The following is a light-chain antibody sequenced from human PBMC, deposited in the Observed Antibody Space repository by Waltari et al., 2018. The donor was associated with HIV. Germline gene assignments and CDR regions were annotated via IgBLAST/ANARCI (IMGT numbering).Light chain of an antibody. CDR1: ALTNKY. CDR2: EDS. Sequence: SYELTQPPSVSVSPGQAARITCAGDALTNKYAYWYQQKSGQAPVLVIYEDSERPSGIPERFSGSSSGTMATLTISGAQVEDEADYYCYSTDSSGYPLFGGGTKLTVL. J-gene: IGLJ2*01. V-gene: IGLV3-10*01. CDR3: YSTDSSGYPL.